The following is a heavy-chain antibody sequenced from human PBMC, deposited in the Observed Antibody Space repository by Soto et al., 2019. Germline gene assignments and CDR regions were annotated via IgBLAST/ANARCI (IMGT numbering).Heavy chain of an antibody. V-gene: IGHV1-18*01. J-gene: IGHJ5*02. Sequence: QVQLVQSGAEVKKPGASVKVSCKASAYTFTNFAISWVRQAPGQGLEWMGWISAYNGNTNYAQKLQGRGTMTNDTSTSTAYMELRSLRPDDTAVYYCARVGSAAGRINWFDPWGQGTLVTVSS. CDR3: ARVGSAAGRINWFDP. D-gene: IGHD6-13*01. CDR2: ISAYNGNT. CDR1: AYTFTNFA.